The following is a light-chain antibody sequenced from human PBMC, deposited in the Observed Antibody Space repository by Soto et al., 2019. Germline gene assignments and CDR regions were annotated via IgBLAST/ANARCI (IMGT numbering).Light chain of an antibody. V-gene: IGKV1-9*01. CDR1: QGISSF. J-gene: IGKJ1*01. CDR3: EELNSYPWT. CDR2: AAS. Sequence: DIHFTQSPSFLSPSVGDRVTITCRAIQGISSFLAWYQQKPVKAPNLLMYAASTLQSGVPSRFSGSGSGTDFTLIISSLQAEEFATYYCEELNSYPWTFGQGTKVDIK.